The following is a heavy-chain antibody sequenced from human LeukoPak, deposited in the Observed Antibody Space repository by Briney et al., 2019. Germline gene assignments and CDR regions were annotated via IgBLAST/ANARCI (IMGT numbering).Heavy chain of an antibody. CDR1: GFTFSSYA. D-gene: IGHD6-13*01. CDR2: ISYDGSNK. CDR3: ARGTQLVRPRLAPPGLLPDY. Sequence: GRSLRLSCAASGFTFSSYAMHWVRQAPGKGLEWVAVISYDGSNKYYADSVKGRFTISRDNSKNTLYLQMNSLRAEDTAVYYCARGTQLVRPRLAPPGLLPDYWGQGTLVTVSS. V-gene: IGHV3-30-3*01. J-gene: IGHJ4*02.